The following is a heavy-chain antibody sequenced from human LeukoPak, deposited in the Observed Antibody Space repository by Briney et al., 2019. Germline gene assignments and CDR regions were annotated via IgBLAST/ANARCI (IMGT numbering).Heavy chain of an antibody. J-gene: IGHJ4*02. Sequence: GGSLRLPCVASGFTFSSYWMHWVRQAPGKGLVWVSRINSDGSSTTYADSVKGRSTISRDNAKNTLWLQMNSLRAEDTAVYYCVQSSPTIDYWGQGTLVTVSS. CDR1: GFTFSSYW. V-gene: IGHV3-74*01. CDR3: VQSSPTIDY. D-gene: IGHD5-12*01. CDR2: INSDGSST.